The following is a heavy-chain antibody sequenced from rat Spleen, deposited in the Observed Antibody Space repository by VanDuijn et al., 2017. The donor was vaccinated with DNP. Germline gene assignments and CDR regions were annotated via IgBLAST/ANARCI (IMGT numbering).Heavy chain of an antibody. Sequence: EVQLQESGPGLVKPSQSLSLICSVTGYSITSSYRWSWIRKFPGNKMEWIGHISYSGSTGYNPSLKSRISITRDTSKNQYFLQLHSVTTEDTATYYCARWNIGTSTLDYWGQGVMVTVSS. V-gene: IGHV3-1*01. J-gene: IGHJ2*01. D-gene: IGHD1-5*01. CDR2: ISYSGST. CDR3: ARWNIGTSTLDY. CDR1: GYSITSSY.